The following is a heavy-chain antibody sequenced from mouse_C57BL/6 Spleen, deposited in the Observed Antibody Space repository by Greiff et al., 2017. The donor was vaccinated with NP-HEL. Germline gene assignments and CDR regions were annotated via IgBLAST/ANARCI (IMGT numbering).Heavy chain of an antibody. J-gene: IGHJ4*01. CDR3: ARRLFYYAMDY. D-gene: IGHD2-12*01. V-gene: IGHV1-47*01. CDR1: GYTFTTYP. Sequence: QFQLQQSGAELVKPGASVKMSCKASGYTFTTYPIEWMKQNHGKSLEWIGNFHPYNDDTTYTEKFKGKETWTEEKSSSTVYLEISRLTSDDSAVYYCARRLFYYAMDYWGKGTSVTVSS. CDR2: FHPYNDDT.